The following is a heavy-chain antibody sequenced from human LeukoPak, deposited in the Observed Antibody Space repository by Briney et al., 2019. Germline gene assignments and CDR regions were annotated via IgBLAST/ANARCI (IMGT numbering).Heavy chain of an antibody. V-gene: IGHV4-39*01. J-gene: IGHJ4*02. CDR2: IYYSGST. CDR3: ARHYSNPYYFDY. D-gene: IGHD4-11*01. CDR1: GGSISISSYY. Sequence: SETLSLTCTVSGGSISISSYYWGWIRQPPGKGLEWIGSIYYSGSTYYNPSLKSRVTISVDTSKNQFSLKLSSVTAADTAVYYCARHYSNPYYFDYWGQGTLVTVSS.